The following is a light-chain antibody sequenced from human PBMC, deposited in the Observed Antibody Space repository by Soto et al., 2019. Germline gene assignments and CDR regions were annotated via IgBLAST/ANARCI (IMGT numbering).Light chain of an antibody. CDR2: GAS. CDR3: QQGNSFPLT. V-gene: IGKV3D-15*01. J-gene: IGKJ4*01. Sequence: EIVMTQSPGTLSLSPGEGATLSCRASQSVRTKLAWYQQKAGQAPRLLIYGASTRATGIPDRFSGSGSGTDFSLTISSLQPEDFATYYCQQGNSFPLTFGGGTKV. CDR1: QSVRTK.